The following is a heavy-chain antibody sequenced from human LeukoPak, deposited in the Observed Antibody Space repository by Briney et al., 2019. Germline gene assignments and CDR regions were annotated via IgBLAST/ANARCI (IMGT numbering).Heavy chain of an antibody. Sequence: PSETLSLTCTVSGGSISSYYWSWIRQPPGKGLEWIGYIYYSGSTNYNPSLKSRVTISVDTSKNQFSLKLSSVTAADTAAYYCARHVESDPFDYWGQGTLVTVSS. CDR1: GGSISSYY. CDR2: IYYSGST. V-gene: IGHV4-59*08. CDR3: ARHVESDPFDY. J-gene: IGHJ4*02. D-gene: IGHD3-3*01.